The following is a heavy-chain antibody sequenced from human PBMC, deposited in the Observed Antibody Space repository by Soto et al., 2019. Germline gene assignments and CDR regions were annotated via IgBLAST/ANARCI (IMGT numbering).Heavy chain of an antibody. CDR3: ARRSSGWYFDY. J-gene: IGHJ4*02. D-gene: IGHD6-19*01. CDR2: ISGSGGST. V-gene: IGHV3-23*01. CDR1: GFTFSSYA. Sequence: EVQLLESGGGLVQPGGSLRLSCAASGFTFSSYAMSWVRQAPGKGLEWVSAISGSGGSTYYADSVKGRFTISRDNSKTTLYLQMTSLRAEDTAVYYCARRSSGWYFDYWGQGTLVTVSS.